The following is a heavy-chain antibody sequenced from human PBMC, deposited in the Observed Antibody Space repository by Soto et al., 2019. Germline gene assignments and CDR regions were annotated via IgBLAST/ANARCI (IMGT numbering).Heavy chain of an antibody. J-gene: IGHJ4*02. Sequence: QVQLVESGGGVVQPGRSLRLSCAASGFTFSSYAMHWVRQAPGKGLEWVAVISYDGSNKYYADSVKGRFTISRDNSKNTLYLQMNSLRAEDTAVYYCARDSSYDSSGYYDYWGQGTLVTVSS. V-gene: IGHV3-30-3*01. D-gene: IGHD3-22*01. CDR2: ISYDGSNK. CDR1: GFTFSSYA. CDR3: ARDSSYDSSGYYDY.